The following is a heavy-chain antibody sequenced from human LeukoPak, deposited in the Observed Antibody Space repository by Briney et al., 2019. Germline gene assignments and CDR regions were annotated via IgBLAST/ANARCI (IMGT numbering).Heavy chain of an antibody. CDR1: GGSFSGYY. Sequence: SETLSLTCAVYGGSFSGYYWSWIRQPPGKGLEWIGEINHSGSTNYNPSLKSRVTISVDTSKNHFSLKLSSVTAPDTAVYYCAGPRDPWLVAFDYWGQGTLVTVSS. D-gene: IGHD6-19*01. CDR2: INHSGST. CDR3: AGPRDPWLVAFDY. V-gene: IGHV4-34*01. J-gene: IGHJ4*02.